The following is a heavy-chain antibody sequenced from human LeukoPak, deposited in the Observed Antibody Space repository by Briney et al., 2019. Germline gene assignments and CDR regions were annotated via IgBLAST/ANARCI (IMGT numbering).Heavy chain of an antibody. CDR3: ARGRGVVAATYVFSRYYYYMDV. CDR2: IYTSGST. J-gene: IGHJ6*03. V-gene: IGHV4-61*02. Sequence: SQTLSLTCTVSGGSISSKSYYWSWIRQPAGKGLEWIGRIYTSGSTNYNPSLKSRVTISVDTSKNQFSLKLSSVTAADTAVYYCARGRGVVAATYVFSRYYYYMDVWGKGTTVTVSS. D-gene: IGHD2-15*01. CDR1: GGSISSKSYY.